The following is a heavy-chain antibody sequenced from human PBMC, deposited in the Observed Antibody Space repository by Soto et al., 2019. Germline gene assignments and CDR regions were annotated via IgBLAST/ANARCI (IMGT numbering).Heavy chain of an antibody. CDR2: ISGASGTI. V-gene: IGHV3-48*01. CDR3: ARLPFPWGWFDP. Sequence: ETLSLSCGVSGFTFRNYNMNWVRQAPGKGLEWLSYISGASGTIYYADSMQGRFTISRDNAKNSLYLQMNNVRTEDTAVYYCARLPFPWGWFDPWGQGTLVTVSS. J-gene: IGHJ5*02. CDR1: GFTFRNYN. D-gene: IGHD3-16*01.